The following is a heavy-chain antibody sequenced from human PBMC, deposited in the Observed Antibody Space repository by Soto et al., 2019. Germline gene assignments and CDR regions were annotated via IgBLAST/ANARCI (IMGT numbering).Heavy chain of an antibody. V-gene: IGHV1-3*01. Sequence: GASVKVSCKASGYTFTSYAMHWVRQAPGQRLEWMGWINAGNGNTKYSQKFQGRVTITRDTSASTAYMELSSLRSEDTAVDYCARGSITMIVVGPDAFDIWGQGTMVTVSS. D-gene: IGHD3-22*01. CDR2: INAGNGNT. J-gene: IGHJ3*02. CDR1: GYTFTSYA. CDR3: ARGSITMIVVGPDAFDI.